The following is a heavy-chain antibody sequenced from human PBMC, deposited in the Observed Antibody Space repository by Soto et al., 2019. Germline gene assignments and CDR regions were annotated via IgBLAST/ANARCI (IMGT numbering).Heavy chain of an antibody. CDR2: INHSGST. V-gene: IGHV4-34*01. D-gene: IGHD2-2*01. J-gene: IGHJ4*02. CDR3: ARVRLRYVVVPAAIDY. Sequence: VQLQQWGAGLLKPSETLSLTCAVYGGSFSGYYWRWIRQPPGKGLEWIGEINHSGSTNYNPSLMRRVTISVDTSKNQFSLKLSSVTAADTAVYYCARVRLRYVVVPAAIDYWGQGTLVTVSS. CDR1: GGSFSGYY.